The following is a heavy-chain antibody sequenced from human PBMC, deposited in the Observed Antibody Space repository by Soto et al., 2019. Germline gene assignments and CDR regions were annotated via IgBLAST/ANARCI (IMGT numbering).Heavy chain of an antibody. CDR2: IYYSGST. J-gene: IGHJ4*02. CDR1: RTSIITYY. CDR3: ARDNGYSYGYTLDH. V-gene: IGHV4-59*01. D-gene: IGHD5-18*01. Sequence: SETLSLTSTTYRTSIITYYWSWIRQPPGKGLEWIGYIYYSGSTNYNPSLKSRVTISVDTSKNQFSLKLSSVTAADTAVYYCARDNGYSYGYTLDHWGQGTLVSVS.